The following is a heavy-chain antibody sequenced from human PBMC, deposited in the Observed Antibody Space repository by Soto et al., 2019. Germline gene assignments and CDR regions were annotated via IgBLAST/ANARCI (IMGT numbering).Heavy chain of an antibody. CDR1: GFTFSSYA. Sequence: QVQLVASGGGVVQPGKSLRLSCAASGFTFSSYAMHWVRQAPGKGLEWVAVISYDGSNKYYADSVKGRFTISRDNSRNTLYLQMNSLRADDTAVYYCAREAMGYFDYWGQGTLVTVSS. J-gene: IGHJ4*02. CDR2: ISYDGSNK. V-gene: IGHV3-30-3*01. CDR3: AREAMGYFDY.